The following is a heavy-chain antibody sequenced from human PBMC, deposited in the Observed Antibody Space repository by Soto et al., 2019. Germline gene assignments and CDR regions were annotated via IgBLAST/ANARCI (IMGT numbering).Heavy chain of an antibody. Sequence: SETLSLTCTVSGGSISSNYWNWIRQPPGKGLEWIGYIYYSGITNYNPSLKSRVTISVDTSKNQFSLKLSSVTAADTAVYYCARYKSNYYYGMDVWGQGTTVTVS. D-gene: IGHD1-20*01. CDR3: ARYKSNYYYGMDV. CDR2: IYYSGIT. CDR1: GGSISSNY. V-gene: IGHV4-59*01. J-gene: IGHJ6*02.